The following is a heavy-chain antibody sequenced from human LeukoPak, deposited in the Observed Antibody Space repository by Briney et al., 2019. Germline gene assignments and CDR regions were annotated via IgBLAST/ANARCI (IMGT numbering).Heavy chain of an antibody. D-gene: IGHD2-2*01. V-gene: IGHV3-7*01. CDR3: ARALVVPAVEGAWFDP. J-gene: IGHJ5*02. Sequence: GGSLRLSCAASGFTFSSYWMSWVRQAPGKGLEWVASIKQDGSEKYYVDSVKGRFTISRDNAKNSLCLQMNSLRAEDTAVYYCARALVVPAVEGAWFDPWGQGTLVTVSS. CDR2: IKQDGSEK. CDR1: GFTFSSYW.